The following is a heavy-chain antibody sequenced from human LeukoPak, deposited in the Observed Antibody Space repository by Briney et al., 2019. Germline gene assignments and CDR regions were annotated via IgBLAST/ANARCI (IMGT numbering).Heavy chain of an antibody. CDR3: AGVYDSSGYSGGLFDY. Sequence: LRLSCAASGFTFSSYAMHWIRQHPGKGLEWIGYIYYSGSTYYNPSLKSRVTISVDTSKNQFSLKLSSVTAADTAVYYCAGVYDSSGYSGGLFDYWGQGTLVTVSS. V-gene: IGHV4-31*02. CDR1: GFTFSSYAMH. CDR2: IYYSGST. D-gene: IGHD3-22*01. J-gene: IGHJ4*02.